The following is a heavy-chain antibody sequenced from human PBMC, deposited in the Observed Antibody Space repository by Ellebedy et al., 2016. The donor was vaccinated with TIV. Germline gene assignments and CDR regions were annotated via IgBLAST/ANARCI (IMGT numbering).Heavy chain of an antibody. J-gene: IGHJ4*01. CDR3: ARGLPLKGGYFPY. D-gene: IGHD3-22*01. CDR1: GLSFTGYY. V-gene: IGHV4-34*01. Sequence: SETLSLXXGVSGLSFTGYYWGWIRQPPGKGLEWIAEINDSGSTNYNPSLKSRVTISIDTSKDHVSLKLSSVTAADTAIYYCARGLPLKGGYFPYWGHGSLVTVSS. CDR2: INDSGST.